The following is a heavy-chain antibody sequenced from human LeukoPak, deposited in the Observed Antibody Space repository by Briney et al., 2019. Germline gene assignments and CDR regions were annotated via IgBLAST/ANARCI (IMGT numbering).Heavy chain of an antibody. CDR3: ARGGSVVTPFDY. J-gene: IGHJ4*02. CDR1: GGTFSSYA. D-gene: IGHD4-23*01. CDR2: IIPILGIA. V-gene: IGHV1-69*04. Sequence: SVKVSCKASGGTFSSYAISWVRQAPGQGLEWMGRIIPILGIANYAQKFQGRVTITADKSTSTAYMELSSLRSEDTAVYYCARGGSVVTPFDYWGQGTLVTVSS.